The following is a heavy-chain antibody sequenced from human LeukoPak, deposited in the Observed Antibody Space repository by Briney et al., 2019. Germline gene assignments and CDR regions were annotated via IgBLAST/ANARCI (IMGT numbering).Heavy chain of an antibody. V-gene: IGHV1-18*01. CDR1: GYTFTRYG. Sequence: ASVKVSCKASGYTFTRYGITWMRQAPGQGPEWMAWISTSNGKTNYAQKFQARVTLTTDASTSTAYMELRSLRSDDTAIYFSARESAAAPGGFDLWGRGTLVTVSS. CDR3: ARESAAAPGGFDL. D-gene: IGHD6-25*01. CDR2: ISTSNGKT. J-gene: IGHJ2*01.